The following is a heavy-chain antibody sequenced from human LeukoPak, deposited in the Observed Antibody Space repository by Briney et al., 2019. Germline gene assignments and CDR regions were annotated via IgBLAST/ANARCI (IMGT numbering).Heavy chain of an antibody. CDR3: ARKMVYAMKTNWFDP. D-gene: IGHD2-8*01. V-gene: IGHV4-4*09. J-gene: IGHJ5*02. CDR2: IYTSGST. Sequence: SETLSLTCTVSGGSISSYYWSWIRQPPGKGLEWIGYIYTSGSTNYNPSLKSRVTISVDTSKNQFSLKLSSVTAADTAVYYCARKMVYAMKTNWFDPWGQGTLVTVSS. CDR1: GGSISSYY.